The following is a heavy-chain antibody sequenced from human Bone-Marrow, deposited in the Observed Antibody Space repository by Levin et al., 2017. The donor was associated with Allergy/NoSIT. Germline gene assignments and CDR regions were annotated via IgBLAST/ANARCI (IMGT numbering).Heavy chain of an antibody. J-gene: IGHJ3*02. V-gene: IGHV4-61*02. CDR2: IYTRGTT. Sequence: SQTLSLTCTVSGDSFNSGTYYWTWIRQAAGKGLEWIGRIYTRGTTSYNPSLSSRVTMSIDTSKNHFSLRLTSVTAADTAVYYCTRDRMSAFDIWGHGTVVTVSS. CDR3: TRDRMSAFDI. CDR1: GDSFNSGTYY.